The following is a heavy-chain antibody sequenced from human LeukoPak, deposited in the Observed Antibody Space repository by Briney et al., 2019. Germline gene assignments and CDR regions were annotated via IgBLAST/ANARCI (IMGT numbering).Heavy chain of an antibody. CDR2: INPNSGGT. Sequence: ASVKVSCKASGYTFTGYYMHWVRQAPGQGLEWMGWINPNSGGTNYAQKFQGRVTMTRDTSISTAYMELSRLRSDDTAVYYCARDGLLSYYYDSSTYGFDYWGQGTLVTVSS. J-gene: IGHJ4*02. V-gene: IGHV1-2*02. D-gene: IGHD3-22*01. CDR3: ARDGLLSYYYDSSTYGFDY. CDR1: GYTFTGYY.